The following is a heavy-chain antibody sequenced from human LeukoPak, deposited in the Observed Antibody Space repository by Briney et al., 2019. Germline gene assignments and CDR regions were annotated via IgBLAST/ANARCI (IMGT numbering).Heavy chain of an antibody. CDR2: INNDGSIT. CDR1: GFTFRSYD. D-gene: IGHD3-10*01. CDR3: AKDLHYGSADY. Sequence: QAGGSLRLSCAASGFTFRSYDMLWVRQDPGKGLVWVSHINNDGSITNYADSVKGRFTISRDNAKNTLYLQMNSLRAEDTAVYYCAKDLHYGSADYWGQGTLVTVSS. J-gene: IGHJ4*02. V-gene: IGHV3-74*01.